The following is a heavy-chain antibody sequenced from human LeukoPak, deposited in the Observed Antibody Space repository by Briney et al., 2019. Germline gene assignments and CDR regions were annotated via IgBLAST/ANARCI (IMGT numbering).Heavy chain of an antibody. CDR3: AKDAYSGYDYSGYFDY. CDR1: GFTFNDYA. Sequence: GGSLRLSWAASGFTFNDYAMHWVRQAPEKGLEWVSGISWNSDSIAYADSVKGRLTISRDNAKNSLYLHMSSLRAEDTALYYCAKDAYSGYDYSGYFDYWGQGTLVTVSS. CDR2: ISWNSDSI. V-gene: IGHV3-9*01. J-gene: IGHJ4*02. D-gene: IGHD5-12*01.